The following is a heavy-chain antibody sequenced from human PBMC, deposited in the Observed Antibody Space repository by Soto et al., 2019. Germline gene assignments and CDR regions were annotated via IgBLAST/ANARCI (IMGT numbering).Heavy chain of an antibody. Sequence: QVQLQQWGAGLLKPSETLSLTCAVYGGSFSGYYWSWIRQPPGKGLEWIGEINHSGSTNYNPSLTSRVPISVETSKKQFSLKLSSVTAADTAVYYCWRGSGSYYGSGNDYWGQGTLVTVSS. V-gene: IGHV4-34*01. J-gene: IGHJ4*02. CDR3: WRGSGSYYGSGNDY. D-gene: IGHD3-10*01. CDR1: GGSFSGYY. CDR2: INHSGST.